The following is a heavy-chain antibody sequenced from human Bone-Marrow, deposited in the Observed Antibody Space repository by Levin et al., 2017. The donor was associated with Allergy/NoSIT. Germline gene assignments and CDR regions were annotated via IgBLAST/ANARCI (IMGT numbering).Heavy chain of an antibody. Sequence: GGSLRLSCAASGFSVGTNYMSWVRQAPGKGLEWVSVIYSGDDAYYADSVKGRFTISRDNSNNMLYLQMNSLRAEDTAVYYCAKDRGLGYCSGGSCYRAYFDYWGQGTLVTVSS. V-gene: IGHV3-53*01. CDR3: AKDRGLGYCSGGSCYRAYFDY. CDR1: GFSVGTNY. CDR2: IYSGDDA. D-gene: IGHD2-15*01. J-gene: IGHJ4*02.